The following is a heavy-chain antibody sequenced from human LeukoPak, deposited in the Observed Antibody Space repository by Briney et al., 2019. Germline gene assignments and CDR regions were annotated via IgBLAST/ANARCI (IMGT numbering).Heavy chain of an antibody. Sequence: PGGSLRLSCVGSGLNFNTYDLTWVRQAPGKGLEWVALFGTRHTHIFYADSVEGRFAISRDNSKNTVYLQMNSLRVEDAAVYYCAKGNRVAAAGYYYYGMDVWGQGTTVTVSS. CDR2: FGTRHTHI. CDR3: AKGNRVAAAGYYYYGMDV. D-gene: IGHD6-13*01. V-gene: IGHV3-23*01. CDR1: GLNFNTYD. J-gene: IGHJ6*02.